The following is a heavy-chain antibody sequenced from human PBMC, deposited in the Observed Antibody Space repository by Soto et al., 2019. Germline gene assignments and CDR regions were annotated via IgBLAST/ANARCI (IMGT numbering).Heavy chain of an antibody. CDR3: TTDGPSSITDQGDDCDI. Sequence: PGGSLRLSCAASGFIFKNAWMNWVRQAPGKGLEWVGRIKSNTDGGTRDYAAPVKGRFTISRDDSTNTLWLQMTSLKTEDTAVYYCTTDGPSSITDQGDDCDIWGRGTMVTVS. V-gene: IGHV3-15*07. D-gene: IGHD1-20*01. J-gene: IGHJ3*02. CDR2: IKSNTDGGTR. CDR1: GFIFKNAW.